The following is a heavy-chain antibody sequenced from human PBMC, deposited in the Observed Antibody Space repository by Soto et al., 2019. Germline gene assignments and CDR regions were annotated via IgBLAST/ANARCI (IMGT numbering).Heavy chain of an antibody. J-gene: IGHJ4*02. V-gene: IGHV4-39*01. CDR2: IYFDGNT. Sequence: QLQLQESGPGLVKPSETLSLTCTVSGGSISSSSYYWGWIRQPPGKGLECIGSIYFDGNTYYNPSLKSRVLFSVDMSKNKFSLKLSSVTAADTAVYYCARSSIAPRLFMYPFDYWGQGTLVTVSS. CDR3: ARSSIAPRLFMYPFDY. CDR1: GGSISSSSYY. D-gene: IGHD6-6*01.